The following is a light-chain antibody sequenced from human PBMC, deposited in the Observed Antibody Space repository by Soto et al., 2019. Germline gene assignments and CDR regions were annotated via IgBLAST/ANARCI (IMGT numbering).Light chain of an antibody. CDR3: QQYNSYPPT. Sequence: DIQMTQSPSTLSASVGDRVTITCRASQSSSRWLDWYQQKPGKALKSLIYKASSLESGVTSRCNGSGSGTVFPLTLSRLQPDDFATYYCQQYNSYPPTFGGGKKVE. V-gene: IGKV1-5*03. J-gene: IGKJ4*01. CDR2: KAS. CDR1: QSSSRW.